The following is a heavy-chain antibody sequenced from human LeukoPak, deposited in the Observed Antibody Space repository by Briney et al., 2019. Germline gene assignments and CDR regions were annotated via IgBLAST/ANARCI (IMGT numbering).Heavy chain of an antibody. CDR3: ARGLVVVAATPPYYYYYMDV. V-gene: IGHV4-34*01. Sequence: PSETLSLTCAVYGGSFSGYYWSWIRQPPGKGLEWIGEINHSGSTNYNPSLKSRVTISVDTSKDQFSLKLSSVTAADTAVYYCARGLVVVAATPPYYYYYMDVWGKGTTVTVSS. J-gene: IGHJ6*03. D-gene: IGHD2-15*01. CDR1: GGSFSGYY. CDR2: INHSGST.